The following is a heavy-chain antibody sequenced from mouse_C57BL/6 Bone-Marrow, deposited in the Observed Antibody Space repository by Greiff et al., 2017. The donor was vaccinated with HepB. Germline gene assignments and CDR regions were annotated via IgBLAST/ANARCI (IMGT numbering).Heavy chain of an antibody. J-gene: IGHJ1*03. D-gene: IGHD1-1*01. CDR2: INPGSGGT. Sequence: VQLKQSGAELVRPGTSVKVSCKASGYAFTNYLIEWVKQRPGQGLEWIGVINPGSGGTNYNEKFKGKATLTADKSSSTAYMQLSSLTSEDSAVYFCARAPVYYGSSLYWYFDVWGTGTTVTVSS. V-gene: IGHV1-54*01. CDR3: ARAPVYYGSSLYWYFDV. CDR1: GYAFTNYL.